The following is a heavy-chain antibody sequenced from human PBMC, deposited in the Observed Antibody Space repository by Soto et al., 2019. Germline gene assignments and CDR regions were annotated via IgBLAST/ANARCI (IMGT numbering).Heavy chain of an antibody. CDR1: GYSFTSYW. CDR3: ARSHYYDSSGYSPYYYGMDV. D-gene: IGHD3-22*01. V-gene: IGHV5-51*01. J-gene: IGHJ6*02. Sequence: GESLKISCKGSGYSFTSYWIGWVRQMPGKGLEWMGIIYPGDSDTRYGPSFQGQVTISADKSISTAYLQWSSLKASDTAMYYCARSHYYDSSGYSPYYYGMDVWGQGTTVTVSS. CDR2: IYPGDSDT.